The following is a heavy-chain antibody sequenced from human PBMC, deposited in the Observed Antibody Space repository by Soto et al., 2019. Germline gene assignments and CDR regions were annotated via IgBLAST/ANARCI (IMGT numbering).Heavy chain of an antibody. CDR3: ARVQTYRNWFDP. D-gene: IGHD3-16*01. J-gene: IGHJ5*02. CDR1: GGTFSSHT. Sequence: SVKVSCKASGGTFSSHTFSWVRQAPGQGLEWMGRIIPILDIANYAQKFQGRVTITADKSTSTAYMELSSLRSEDTAVYYCARVQTYRNWFDPWGQGTLVTVSS. CDR2: IIPILDIA. V-gene: IGHV1-69*02.